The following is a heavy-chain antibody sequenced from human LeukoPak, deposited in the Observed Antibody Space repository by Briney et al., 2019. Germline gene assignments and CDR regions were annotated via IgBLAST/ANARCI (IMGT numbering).Heavy chain of an antibody. J-gene: IGHJ4*02. CDR1: GFTFSSYS. CDR3: ARVHVGRYCSSTSCYINY. V-gene: IGHV3-21*01. Sequence: GGSLRLSCAASGFTFSSYSTNWVRQAPGKGLEWVSSISSSSSYIYYADSVKGRFTISRDNAKNSLYLQMNSLRAEDTAVYYCARVHVGRYCSSTSCYINYWGQGTLVTVSS. CDR2: ISSSSSYI. D-gene: IGHD2-2*02.